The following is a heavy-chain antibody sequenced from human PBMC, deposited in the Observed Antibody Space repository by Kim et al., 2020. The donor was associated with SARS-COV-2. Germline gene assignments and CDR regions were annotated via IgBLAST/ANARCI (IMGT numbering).Heavy chain of an antibody. V-gene: IGHV4-4*09. D-gene: IGHD1-26*01. Sequence: YNPPPRSRVTISVDTSKNPLPLKLSSVTAADTAVYYCAILGVGASRAFDYWGQGTLVTVSS. J-gene: IGHJ4*02. CDR3: AILGVGASRAFDY.